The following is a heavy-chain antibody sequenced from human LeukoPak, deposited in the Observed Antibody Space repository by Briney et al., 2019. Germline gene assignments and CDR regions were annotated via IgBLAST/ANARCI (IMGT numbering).Heavy chain of an antibody. CDR2: IISRGSTI. CDR3: ARYWSSWSADF. CDR1: GFTFSSYT. V-gene: IGHV3-48*01. J-gene: IGHJ4*02. Sequence: GGSLRLSCAASGFTFSSYTMNWLRQAPGKGLECVSYIISRGSTISYADSVKGRFTISRDNAKNSLYLQMNSLRAEDTAVYYCARYWSSWSADFWGQGTLVTVSS. D-gene: IGHD6-13*01.